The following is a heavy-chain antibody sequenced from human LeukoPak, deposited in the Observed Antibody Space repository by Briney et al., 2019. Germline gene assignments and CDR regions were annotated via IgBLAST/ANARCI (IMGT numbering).Heavy chain of an antibody. CDR1: GYSFTSYW. CDR2: IDPSDSYT. D-gene: IGHD4-17*01. V-gene: IGHV5-10-1*01. Sequence: GESLQISCQGSGYSFTSYWISWVRQMPWIGLESMGRIDPSDSYTNYSPFFQGHVTISADKSISTAYLQWSSLKASDTAMYYCASTTVTTLGGVTYWGQGTLVTVSS. J-gene: IGHJ4*02. CDR3: ASTTVTTLGGVTY.